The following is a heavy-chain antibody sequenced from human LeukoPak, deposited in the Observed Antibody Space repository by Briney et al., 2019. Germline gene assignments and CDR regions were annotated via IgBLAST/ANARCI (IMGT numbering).Heavy chain of an antibody. CDR3: ASGSSGWYYFDY. J-gene: IGHJ4*02. Sequence: GASVKVSCKASGYSFIGYYMHWVRQAPGHGLEWMGWIKSNSGGTHYAQKFQGRVTMTRDTSITTAYMELSRLTSDDTAVYYCASGSSGWYYFDYWGQGTLVTVSS. V-gene: IGHV1-2*02. CDR1: GYSFIGYY. D-gene: IGHD6-19*01. CDR2: IKSNSGGT.